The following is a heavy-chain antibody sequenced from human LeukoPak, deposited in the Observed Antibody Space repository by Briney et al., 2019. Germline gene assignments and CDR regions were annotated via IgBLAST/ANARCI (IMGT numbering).Heavy chain of an antibody. J-gene: IGHJ4*02. Sequence: PSETLSLTCTVSGGSISSSSYYWGWIRQPPGKGLEWIGEINHSGSTNYNPSLKSRVTISVDTPKNQFSLKLSSVTAADTAVYYCARGSGAAVAGYYFDYWGQGTLVTVSS. CDR1: GGSISSSSYY. CDR3: ARGSGAAVAGYYFDY. CDR2: INHSGST. D-gene: IGHD6-19*01. V-gene: IGHV4-39*07.